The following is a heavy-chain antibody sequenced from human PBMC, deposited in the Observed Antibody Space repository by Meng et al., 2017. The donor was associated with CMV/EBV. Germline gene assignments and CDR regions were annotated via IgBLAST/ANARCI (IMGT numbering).Heavy chain of an antibody. Sequence: ASVKVSCKASGYTFTGYYMHWVRQAPGQGLEWMGWISAYNGNTNYAQKLQGRVTMTTDTSTSTAYMELRSLRSDDTAVYYCARWFGFGESHIDYWGQGTLVTVSS. V-gene: IGHV1-18*04. CDR1: GYTFTGYY. D-gene: IGHD3-10*01. J-gene: IGHJ4*02. CDR3: ARWFGFGESHIDY. CDR2: ISAYNGNT.